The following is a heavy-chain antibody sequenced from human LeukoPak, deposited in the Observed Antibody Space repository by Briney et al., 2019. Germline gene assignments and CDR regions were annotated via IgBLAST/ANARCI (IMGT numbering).Heavy chain of an antibody. D-gene: IGHD3-9*01. CDR3: ARTLTGDPSDI. J-gene: IGHJ3*02. CDR1: GGTFSSYA. V-gene: IGHV1-69*04. CDR2: IIPILGIA. Sequence: AASVTVSRKASGGTFSSYAISWVRQAPGQGLEWMGRIIPILGIASYAQKFQGRVTITADKSTSTAYMELSSLRSEDTAVYYCARTLTGDPSDICGQGTMVTVSS.